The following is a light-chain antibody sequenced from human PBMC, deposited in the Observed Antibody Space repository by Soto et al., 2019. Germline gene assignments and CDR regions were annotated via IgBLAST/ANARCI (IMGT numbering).Light chain of an antibody. J-gene: IGKJ4*01. CDR3: QQYNNWPLT. V-gene: IGKV3-15*01. CDR1: QSVSSS. CDR2: GAS. Sequence: ETVMTQSPVTLSVSPGERATLSCRASQSVSSSLAWYQQKPGQAPRLLIYGASTRATGVPVRFSGSGSGTEFTLTISSLQSEDYAVFYCQQYNNWPLTFGGGTKVEIK.